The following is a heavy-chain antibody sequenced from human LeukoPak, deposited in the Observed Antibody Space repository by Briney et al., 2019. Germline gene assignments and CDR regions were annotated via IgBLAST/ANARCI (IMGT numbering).Heavy chain of an antibody. D-gene: IGHD6-19*01. Sequence: GGSLRLSCAASGFTLRSYDMSWVRQAPGKGLEWVAATSGSGGNTYYADSVKGRFTISRDNSKNTLYLQMNSLRAEDTAVYYCAKGVAVASPYYFDYWGQGTLVTVSS. CDR2: TSGSGGNT. CDR1: GFTLRSYD. V-gene: IGHV3-23*01. J-gene: IGHJ4*02. CDR3: AKGVAVASPYYFDY.